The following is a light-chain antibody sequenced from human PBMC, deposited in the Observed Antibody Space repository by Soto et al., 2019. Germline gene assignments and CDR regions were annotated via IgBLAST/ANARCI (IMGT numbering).Light chain of an antibody. CDR1: QLISNY. V-gene: IGKV3-20*01. CDR2: DAS. Sequence: EIMLTQSPATLSLSPGETATLSCRANQLISNYLAWYQQKPGQAPRLLTYDASSRATGIPDRFSASGSGTDFTLTISRLEPEDFAVYYCQQYGSSPGTFGGGTKVDIK. J-gene: IGKJ4*01. CDR3: QQYGSSPGT.